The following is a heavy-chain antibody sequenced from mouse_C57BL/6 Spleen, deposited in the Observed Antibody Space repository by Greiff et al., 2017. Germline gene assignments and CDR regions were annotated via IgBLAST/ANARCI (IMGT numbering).Heavy chain of an antibody. CDR3: TRPKANWDWYFDV. CDR2: IRNKANNHAT. CDR1: GFTFSDAW. J-gene: IGHJ1*03. D-gene: IGHD4-1*01. Sequence: EVKLVESGGGLVQPGGSMKLSCAASGFTFSDAWMDWVRQSPEKGLEWVAEIRNKANNHATYYAESVKGRFTISRDDSKSSVYLQMKSLRAEDTDIYYCTRPKANWDWYFDVWGTGTTVTVSS. V-gene: IGHV6-6*01.